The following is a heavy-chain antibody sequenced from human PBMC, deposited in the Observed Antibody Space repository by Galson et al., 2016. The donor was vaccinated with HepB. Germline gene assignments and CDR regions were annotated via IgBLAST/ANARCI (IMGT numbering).Heavy chain of an antibody. Sequence: SLRLSCAASGFIVSSSYMSWVRQAPGKGLEWVAVIYSGGSTYYTDSVKGRFTISRDNSKNTLYLQMNSLRAEDTAVYYCARGVVVTDLGYFDYWGQGTLVTVSS. CDR3: ARGVVVTDLGYFDY. D-gene: IGHD2-21*02. V-gene: IGHV3-53*01. CDR1: GFIVSSSY. J-gene: IGHJ4*02. CDR2: IYSGGST.